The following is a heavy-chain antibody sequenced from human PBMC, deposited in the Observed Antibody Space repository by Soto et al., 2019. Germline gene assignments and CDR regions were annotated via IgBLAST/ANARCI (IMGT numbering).Heavy chain of an antibody. Sequence: EVQLVESGGGLVQPGGSLRLSCAASGFTFSSYSMNWVRQAPGKGLEWVSYISSSSSTIYYADSVKGRFTISRDNAKNSLYLQMNSLRAEDTAVYYCAREGYYYYYGIDVWGQGTTVTVSS. J-gene: IGHJ6*02. CDR1: GFTFSSYS. V-gene: IGHV3-48*01. CDR3: AREGYYYYYGIDV. CDR2: ISSSSSTI.